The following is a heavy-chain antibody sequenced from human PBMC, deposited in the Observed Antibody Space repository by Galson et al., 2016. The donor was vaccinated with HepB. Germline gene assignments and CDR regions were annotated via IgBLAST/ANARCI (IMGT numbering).Heavy chain of an antibody. CDR3: ERHIGGRGYFDF. CDR2: MSGDGGVT. D-gene: IGHD2-21*01. CDR1: GLTFSTSW. Sequence: SLRLSCAVSGLTFSTSWMHWVRQAPGEGLVWVSRMSGDGGVTDYADSVKGRFTISRDNAKNTLYLQMNSLRAEDTALYYGERHIGGRGYFDFWGQGALVTVSS. J-gene: IGHJ4*02. V-gene: IGHV3-74*01.